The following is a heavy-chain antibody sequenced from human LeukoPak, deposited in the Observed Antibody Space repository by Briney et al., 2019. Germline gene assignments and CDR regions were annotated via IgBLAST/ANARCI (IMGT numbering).Heavy chain of an antibody. Sequence: GGSLRLSCAASGFTFSDYYMSWIRQAPGKGLEWVSYISSSGSTIYYADSVKGRFTISRDNAKNTLYLQMNSLRVEDTAVYYCARGGSCSRTSCYHFDYWGQGTLVTVSS. D-gene: IGHD2-2*01. CDR2: ISSSGSTI. V-gene: IGHV3-11*01. CDR3: ARGGSCSRTSCYHFDY. J-gene: IGHJ4*02. CDR1: GFTFSDYY.